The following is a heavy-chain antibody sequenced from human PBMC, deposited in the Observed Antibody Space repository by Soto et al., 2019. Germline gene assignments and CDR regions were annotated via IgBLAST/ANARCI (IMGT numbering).Heavy chain of an antibody. J-gene: IGHJ4*01. D-gene: IGHD4-17*01. V-gene: IGHV3-23*01. CDR1: GFTFSRDR. Sequence: GGSLRLSCAASGFTFSRDRMSWVRQAPGKGLEWVSLITDSGGSTYYADSVKGRFTISRDNTKNTLFLQVNSLRAEDTAVYYCAKERATTTAFDYWGQGALVTVSS. CDR2: ITDSGGST. CDR3: AKERATTTAFDY.